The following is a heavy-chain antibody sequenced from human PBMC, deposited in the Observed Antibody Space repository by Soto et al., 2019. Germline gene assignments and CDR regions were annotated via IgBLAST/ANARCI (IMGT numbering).Heavy chain of an antibody. CDR2: IYYSGST. D-gene: IGHD6-19*01. V-gene: IGHV4-59*08. Sequence: SETLSLTCTVSVGSISSYYWSWIRQPPGKGLEWIGYIYYSGSTNYNPSLKSRVTISVDTSKNQFSLKLSSVTAADTAVYYCARHRSYSSGWYFPTDFDYWGQGTLVTVS. CDR1: VGSISSYY. J-gene: IGHJ4*02. CDR3: ARHRSYSSGWYFPTDFDY.